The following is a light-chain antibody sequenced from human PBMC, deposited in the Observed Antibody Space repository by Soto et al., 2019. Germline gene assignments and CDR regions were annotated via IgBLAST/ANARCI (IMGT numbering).Light chain of an antibody. CDR1: QSVSSN. Sequence: EIVMTQSPSTLSVSPGERATLSCRASQSVSSNLAWYQQKPGQAPRLLIYAASTRATGIPARFSGSGSGTEFTLTISSLQSEDFATYYCQQSYSIPWTFGQGTKVDIK. CDR3: QQSYSIPWT. CDR2: AAS. V-gene: IGKV3-15*01. J-gene: IGKJ1*01.